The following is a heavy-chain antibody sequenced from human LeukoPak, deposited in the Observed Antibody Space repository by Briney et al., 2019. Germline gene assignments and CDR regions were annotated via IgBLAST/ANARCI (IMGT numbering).Heavy chain of an antibody. Sequence: EASVKVSCKASGYTFTSYYMHWVRQAPGQGLEWMGIINPSGGSTSYAQKFQGRVTMTRDTSISTAYMELSRLRSDDTAVYYCARDQHDFWSLAHTPDAFDIWGQGTMVTVSS. CDR1: GYTFTSYY. V-gene: IGHV1-46*01. D-gene: IGHD3-3*01. J-gene: IGHJ3*02. CDR2: INPSGGST. CDR3: ARDQHDFWSLAHTPDAFDI.